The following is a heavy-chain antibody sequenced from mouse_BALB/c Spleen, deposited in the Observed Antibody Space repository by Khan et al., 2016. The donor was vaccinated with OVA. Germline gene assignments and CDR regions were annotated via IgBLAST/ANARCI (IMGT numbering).Heavy chain of an antibody. V-gene: IGHV1-77*01. CDR1: GYTFTDYY. Sequence: QVQLQQSGAELARPGASVKLSCKASGYTFTDYYINWVKQRPGQGLEWIGEISPGSGDTSYNAKFKGKATLTADKSSSTAYMQLSSLTSEASAVYCCARRNYCGYTFAYWGQGTLVTVSA. CDR3: ARRNYCGYTFAY. J-gene: IGHJ3*01. D-gene: IGHD1-2*01. CDR2: ISPGSGDT.